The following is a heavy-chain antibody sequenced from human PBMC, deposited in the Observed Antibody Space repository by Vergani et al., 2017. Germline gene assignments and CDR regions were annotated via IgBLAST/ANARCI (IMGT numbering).Heavy chain of an antibody. CDR2: ISYDGSNK. V-gene: IGHV3-30-3*01. D-gene: IGHD5-18*01. Sequence: VQLVESGGGLIHPGGSLRLSCAASGFTFSSYAMHWVRQAPGKGLEWVAVISYDGSNKYYADSVKGRFTISRDNSKNTLYLQMNSLRAEDTAVYYCARVWIQLWFDYWGQGTLVTVSS. CDR3: ARVWIQLWFDY. CDR1: GFTFSSYA. J-gene: IGHJ4*02.